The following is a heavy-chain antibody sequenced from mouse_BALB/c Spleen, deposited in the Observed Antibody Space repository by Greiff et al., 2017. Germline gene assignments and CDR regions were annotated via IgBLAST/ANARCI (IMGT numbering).Heavy chain of an antibody. Sequence: QVQLKESGPSLVQPSQSLSITCTVSGFSLTSYGVHWVRQSPGKGLEWLGVIWRGGSTDYNAAFMSRLSITKDNSKSQVFFKMNSLQADDTAIYYCAKNDGAPYAMDYWGQGTSVTVSS. CDR3: AKNDGAPYAMDY. J-gene: IGHJ4*01. CDR2: IWRGGST. V-gene: IGHV2-5-1*01. CDR1: GFSLTSYG.